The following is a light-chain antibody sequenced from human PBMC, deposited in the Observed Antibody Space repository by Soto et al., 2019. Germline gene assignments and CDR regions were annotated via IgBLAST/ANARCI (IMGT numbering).Light chain of an antibody. Sequence: DIVLTQSPGTLSLSPGDRATLYCRASQSVSSSNLAWYQQKRGQSPRLLIYGASSRATGIPDRFSGSGSGTEFTLTISSLQPDDFATYYCQQYNTYWTFGQGTKVDI. CDR1: QSVSSSN. J-gene: IGKJ1*01. CDR2: GAS. V-gene: IGKV3-20*01. CDR3: QQYNTYWT.